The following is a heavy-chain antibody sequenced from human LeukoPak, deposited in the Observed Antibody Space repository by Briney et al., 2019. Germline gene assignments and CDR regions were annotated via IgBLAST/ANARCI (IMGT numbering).Heavy chain of an antibody. J-gene: IGHJ5*02. Sequence: GESLKISCQGSGFTFSNHWIAWVRQMPGKGLEWVGIIYPGNSETRYSPSFQGHVAISVDKSINTAYLQWGSVGASDSAMFYCARLSTTSSTYFDLWGQGTPVTVSS. CDR1: GFTFSNHW. CDR3: ARLSTTSSTYFDL. D-gene: IGHD6-6*01. V-gene: IGHV5-51*01. CDR2: IYPGNSET.